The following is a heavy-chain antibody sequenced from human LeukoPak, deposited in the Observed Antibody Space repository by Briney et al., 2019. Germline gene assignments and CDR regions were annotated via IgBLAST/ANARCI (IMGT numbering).Heavy chain of an antibody. D-gene: IGHD6-19*01. CDR3: AREAVAGYYCFDY. V-gene: IGHV1-46*01. CDR1: GYTFITYR. Sequence: ASVKVSCKASGYTFITYRMHWVRQAPGQGLEWMGIINPSGGSTSYAQKFQGRVTMTRDTSTTTVDMELSSLRSEDTAVYYCAREAVAGYYCFDYRGQGILVTVSS. J-gene: IGHJ4*02. CDR2: INPSGGST.